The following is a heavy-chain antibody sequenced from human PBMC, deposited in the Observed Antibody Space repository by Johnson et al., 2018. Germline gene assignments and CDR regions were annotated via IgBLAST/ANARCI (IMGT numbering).Heavy chain of an antibody. Sequence: QVQLQESGPGLVKPSETLSLTCTVSGGSISSYYWSWIRQPPGKGLEWIGYLYYSGSTNYNPSLKSRVTISVATSKNQFSLKLSSVTAADTAGYYCASPAVLWSVTPGAFDIGGQGTMVTVSS. CDR1: GGSISSYY. J-gene: IGHJ3*02. V-gene: IGHV4-59*01. CDR3: ASPAVLWSVTPGAFDI. CDR2: LYYSGST. D-gene: IGHD3-10*01.